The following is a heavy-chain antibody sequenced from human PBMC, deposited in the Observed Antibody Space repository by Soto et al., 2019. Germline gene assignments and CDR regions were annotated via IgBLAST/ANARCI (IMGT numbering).Heavy chain of an antibody. CDR2: IRGSGETT. CDR3: VKGGATTNIILDS. D-gene: IGHD1-1*01. CDR1: GFTSSNYA. J-gene: IGHJ4*02. V-gene: IGHV3-23*01. Sequence: EVELLESGGGLVQPGGSLRLSCAASGFTSSNYAMTWVRQSPGKGLEWLSSIRGSGETTYYADSVKGRVTISRHNDKNTLYLQINSLTAGDTAVYGCVKGGATTNIILDSWGPGTSVIVSA.